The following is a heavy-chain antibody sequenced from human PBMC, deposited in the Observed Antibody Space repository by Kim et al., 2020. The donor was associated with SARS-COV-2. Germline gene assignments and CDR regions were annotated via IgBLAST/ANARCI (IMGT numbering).Heavy chain of an antibody. CDR2: IYYSGST. V-gene: IGHV4-59*01. CDR3: ARVTHYYGSGSYYKALTD. J-gene: IGHJ4*02. Sequence: SETLSLTCTVSGGSISSYYWSWIRQPPGKGLEWIGYIYYSGSTNYNPSLKSRVTISVDTSKNQFSLKLSSVTAADTAVYYCARVTHYYGSGSYYKALTDWGQGTLVTVSS. D-gene: IGHD3-10*01. CDR1: GGSISSYY.